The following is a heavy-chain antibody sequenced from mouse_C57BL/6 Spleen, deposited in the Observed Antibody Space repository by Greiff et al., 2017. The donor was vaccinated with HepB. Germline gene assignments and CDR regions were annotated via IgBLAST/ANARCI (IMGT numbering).Heavy chain of an antibody. CDR3: ARSGTTVERAMDY. Sequence: QVQLQQPGAELVKPGASVKMSCKASGYTFTSYWITWVKQRPGQGLEWIGDIYPGSGSTNYNEKFKSKATLTVDTSSSTAYMQLSSLTSEDSAVYYCARSGTTVERAMDYWGQGTSVTVSS. CDR2: IYPGSGST. V-gene: IGHV1-55*01. CDR1: GYTFTSYW. J-gene: IGHJ4*01. D-gene: IGHD1-1*01.